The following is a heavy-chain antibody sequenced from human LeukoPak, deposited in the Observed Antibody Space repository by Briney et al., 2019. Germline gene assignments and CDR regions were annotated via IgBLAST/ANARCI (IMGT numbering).Heavy chain of an antibody. V-gene: IGHV4-34*01. CDR1: GLTFSNAW. Sequence: PGGSLRLSCAVSGLTFSNAWMNWVRQPPGKGLEWIGEINHSGSTNYNPSLKSRVTISVDTSKNQFSLKLSSVTAADTAVYYCARVRVVVAATLNYYYYYGMDVWGQGTTVTVSS. CDR2: INHSGST. CDR3: ARVRVVVAATLNYYYYYGMDV. J-gene: IGHJ6*02. D-gene: IGHD2-15*01.